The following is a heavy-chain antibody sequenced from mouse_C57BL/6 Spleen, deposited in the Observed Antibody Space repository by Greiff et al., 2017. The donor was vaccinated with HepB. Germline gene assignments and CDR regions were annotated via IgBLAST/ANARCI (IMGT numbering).Heavy chain of an antibody. Sequence: QVQLQQPGAELVKPGASVKLSCKASGYTFTSYWMHWVKQRPGQGLEWIGMIHPNSGSTNYNEKFKSKATLTVDKSSSTAYMQLSSLTSEDSAVYYWARSPYYYGSSPAWFAYWGQGTLVTVSA. CDR3: ARSPYYYGSSPAWFAY. CDR2: IHPNSGST. V-gene: IGHV1-64*01. CDR1: GYTFTSYW. D-gene: IGHD1-1*01. J-gene: IGHJ3*01.